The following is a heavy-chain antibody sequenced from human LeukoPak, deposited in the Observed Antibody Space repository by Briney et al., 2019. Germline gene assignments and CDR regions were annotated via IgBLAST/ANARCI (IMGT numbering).Heavy chain of an antibody. D-gene: IGHD6-19*01. Sequence: GGSLRLSCAASGFTFTNYDMHCVRQATGKGLEWVSAIGIRGDTYYPGSVKGRFTISRENAKNSLYLQMNSLRAEDTAVYYCARGGIPVSGIDEIDYWGQGTLVTVSS. CDR1: GFTFTNYD. CDR3: ARGGIPVSGIDEIDY. J-gene: IGHJ4*02. CDR2: IGIRGDT. V-gene: IGHV3-13*01.